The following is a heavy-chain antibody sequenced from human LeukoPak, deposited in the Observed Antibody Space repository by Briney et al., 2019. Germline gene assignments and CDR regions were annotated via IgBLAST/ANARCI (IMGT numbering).Heavy chain of an antibody. D-gene: IGHD1-26*01. CDR3: ANVVYSGSYLDY. CDR2: ITGSGDSA. J-gene: IGHJ4*02. V-gene: IGHV3-23*01. CDR1: GFTFSSYA. Sequence: GGSLRLSCAASGFTFSSYAMTWVRQAPGKGLEWVSAITGSGDSAYYSDSVKGRFTISRDQSKSTVYLQMNSLRAEDTAVYYCANVVYSGSYLDYWGQGTLVTVSS.